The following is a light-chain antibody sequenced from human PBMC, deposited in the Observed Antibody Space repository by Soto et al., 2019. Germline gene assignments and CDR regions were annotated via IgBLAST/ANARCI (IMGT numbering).Light chain of an antibody. CDR3: QQYNNWPLT. Sequence: DIVMTQSPSTLSVSPGDRATLSCRASQSVSSNLAWYQQKPGQAPRLLIYGASTRATGIPSRFSGSGSGTDITITISRLQYEAFAVYYCQQYNNWPLTFGGGTKVEIK. V-gene: IGKV3-15*01. CDR2: GAS. CDR1: QSVSSN. J-gene: IGKJ4*01.